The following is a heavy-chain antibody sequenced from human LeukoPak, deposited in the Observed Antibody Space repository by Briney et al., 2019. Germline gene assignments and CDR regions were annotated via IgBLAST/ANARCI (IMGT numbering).Heavy chain of an antibody. CDR3: ATMQWLEGVDWFDP. D-gene: IGHD6-19*01. Sequence: GGSLRLXCAASGFIFSNYGMQWVRRAPGKGLEWVAFIRYDESNKFYADSVKGRFTISRDNSKNILFLQMNSLRAEDTAVYYCATMQWLEGVDWFDPWGQGTLVTVSS. CDR2: IRYDESNK. V-gene: IGHV3-30*02. J-gene: IGHJ5*02. CDR1: GFIFSNYG.